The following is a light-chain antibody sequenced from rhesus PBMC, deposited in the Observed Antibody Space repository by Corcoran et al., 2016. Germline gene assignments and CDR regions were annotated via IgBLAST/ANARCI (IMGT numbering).Light chain of an antibody. CDR1: ENVNNY. V-gene: IGKV1-74*01. CDR3: QQSYGSPVT. J-gene: IGKJ3*01. CDR2: KAS. Sequence: DIQMTQSPSSLSASVGDRVTITCRASENVNNYLHWYQQTPGKARKLLIYKASTLQSGVPSRFSGSGSGTDFTLTISSLQPEDFATYYCQQSYGSPVTFGPGTKLDIK.